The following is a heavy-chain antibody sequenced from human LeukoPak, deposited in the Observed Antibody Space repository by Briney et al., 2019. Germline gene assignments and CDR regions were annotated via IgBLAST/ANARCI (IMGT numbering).Heavy chain of an antibody. J-gene: IGHJ5*02. CDR1: GFTFTDYY. CDR3: ARADYSIAAAGTNWFDP. V-gene: IGHV1-2*02. Sequence: GASVKVSCKASGFTFTDYYIHWVRQAPGQGLEWMGWINANTGGTNSAQKFQGRVTMTRDTSISTAYMELSRLRSDDTAVYYCARADYSIAAAGTNWFDPWGQGTLVTVSS. D-gene: IGHD6-13*01. CDR2: INANTGGT.